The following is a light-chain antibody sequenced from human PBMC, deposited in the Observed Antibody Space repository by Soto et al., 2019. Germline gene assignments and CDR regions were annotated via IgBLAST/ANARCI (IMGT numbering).Light chain of an antibody. CDR3: QQYNSYST. J-gene: IGKJ1*01. Sequence: DIQMTQSPSTLSASVGDRVTITCRASQSISTWLAWYQQKPGKAPKLLIYDASSLESGVPSRFSGSGSGTEFTLTISSLQPEDFASYYCQQYNSYSTFGQGPKVDI. V-gene: IGKV1-5*01. CDR2: DAS. CDR1: QSISTW.